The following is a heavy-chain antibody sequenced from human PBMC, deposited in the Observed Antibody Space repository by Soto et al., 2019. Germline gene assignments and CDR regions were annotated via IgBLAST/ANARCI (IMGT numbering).Heavy chain of an antibody. Sequence: PGGSLRLSCTASGFTFGDYAMSWFRQAPGKGLEWVGFIRSKAYGGTTEYAASVKGRFTISRDDSKSIAYLQMNSLKTEDTAVYYCTVAIVVVVAATQGCFDPWGQGTLVTVSS. CDR1: GFTFGDYA. CDR3: TVAIVVVVAATQGCFDP. CDR2: IRSKAYGGTT. V-gene: IGHV3-49*03. D-gene: IGHD2-15*01. J-gene: IGHJ5*02.